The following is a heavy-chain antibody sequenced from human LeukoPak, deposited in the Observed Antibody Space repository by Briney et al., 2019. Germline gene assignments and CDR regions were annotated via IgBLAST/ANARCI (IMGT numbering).Heavy chain of an antibody. J-gene: IGHJ6*03. CDR3: ARVRAARPRRYYYYYMDV. CDR1: GGSFSGYY. CDR2: INHSGST. V-gene: IGHV4-34*01. D-gene: IGHD6-6*01. Sequence: SGTLSLTCAVYGGSFSGYYWSWIRQPPGKGLEWIGEINHSGSTNYNPSLKSRVTISVDTSKNQFSLKLSSVTAADTAVYYCARVRAARPRRYYYYYMDVWGKGTTVTVSS.